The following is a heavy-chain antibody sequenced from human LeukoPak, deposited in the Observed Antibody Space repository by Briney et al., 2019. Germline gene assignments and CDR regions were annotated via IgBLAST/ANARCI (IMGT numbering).Heavy chain of an antibody. Sequence: SQTLSPTCAISGDSVSSNNASWNWIRQSPSRGLEWLGRTFYRSKWYNDYAVSLKSRITVNPDTSKNQFSLQLNSVTPEDTAVYYCAREGTMIRGVKNWYDTWGQGALVTVSS. CDR3: AREGTMIRGVKNWYDT. V-gene: IGHV6-1*01. CDR2: TFYRSKWYN. D-gene: IGHD3-10*01. J-gene: IGHJ5*02. CDR1: GDSVSSNNAS.